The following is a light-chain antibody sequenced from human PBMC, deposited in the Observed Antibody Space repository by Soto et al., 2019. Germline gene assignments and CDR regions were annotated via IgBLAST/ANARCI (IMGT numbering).Light chain of an antibody. CDR1: SSDVGGYNY. CDR2: EVS. CDR3: SSYTSSSPYV. Sequence: ALTQPASVSGSPGQSITISCTGTSSDVGGYNYVSWYQQHPGKAPKLMIYEVSNRPSGVSNRFSGSKSGNTASLTISGLQAEDEADYYCSSYTSSSPYVFGTGTKVTVL. V-gene: IGLV2-14*01. J-gene: IGLJ1*01.